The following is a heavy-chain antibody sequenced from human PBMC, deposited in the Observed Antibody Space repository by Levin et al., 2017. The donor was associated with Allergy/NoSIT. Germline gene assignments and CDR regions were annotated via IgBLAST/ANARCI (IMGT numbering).Heavy chain of an antibody. V-gene: IGHV3-49*03. Sequence: GGSLRLSCTASGFTFGDYTMNWFRQAPGKGLEWVGFIRSKAYGGTAEYAASVKGRFTISRDDSKSIAYLQVNSLKTEDTAVYYCSKGNRGFGQSRGDYWGQGTLVTVSS. D-gene: IGHD3-10*01. CDR1: GFTFGDYT. CDR3: SKGNRGFGQSRGDY. CDR2: IRSKAYGGTA. J-gene: IGHJ4*02.